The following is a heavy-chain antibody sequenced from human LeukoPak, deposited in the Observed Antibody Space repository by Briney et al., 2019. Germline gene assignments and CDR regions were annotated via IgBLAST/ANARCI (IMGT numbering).Heavy chain of an antibody. D-gene: IGHD3-10*01. Sequence: GGSLRLSCEASGFTFTTYSMTWVRQAPGKGLEWVSIISSGSSAIFSADALKGRFTISRDDAKNLLYLDMNSLRAEDTAVYYCARETVWFGGPSWFDPWGQGTLVTVSS. CDR1: GFTFTTYS. CDR3: ARETVWFGGPSWFDP. CDR2: ISSGSSAI. V-gene: IGHV3-21*01. J-gene: IGHJ5*02.